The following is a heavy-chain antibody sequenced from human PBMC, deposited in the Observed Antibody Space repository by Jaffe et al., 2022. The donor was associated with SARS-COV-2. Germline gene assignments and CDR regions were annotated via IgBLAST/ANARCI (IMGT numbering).Heavy chain of an antibody. V-gene: IGHV3-30-3*01. CDR3: ARDPVTIYGVVVDAYDI. D-gene: IGHD3-3*01. CDR1: GFTLSSHA. J-gene: IGHJ3*02. CDR2: ISYDGSNE. Sequence: QVQLVESGGGVVQPGRSLRLSCAASGFTLSSHAMHWVRQAPGKGLEWVAVISYDGSNEYYADSMKGRFTISRDNSKNTLYLQMNSLRDEDTAIYYCARDPVTIYGVVVDAYDIWGQGTMVTVSS.